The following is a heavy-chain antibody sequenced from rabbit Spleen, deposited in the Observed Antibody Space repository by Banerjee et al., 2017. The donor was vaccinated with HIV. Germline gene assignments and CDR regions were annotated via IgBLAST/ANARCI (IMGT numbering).Heavy chain of an antibody. J-gene: IGHJ4*01. V-gene: IGHV1S47*01. D-gene: IGHD4-1*01. CDR3: ARDVGNRGGGWGL. Sequence: QEQLVESGGGLVQPEGSLKLSCKASGFTLSSYYMNWVRQAPGKGLEWIGYIDPVFGITYYANWVNGRFSISRSTSLITVTLQLNSLTVADTATYFCARDVGNRGGGWGLWGPGTLVTVS. CDR2: IDPVFGIT. CDR1: GFTLSSYY.